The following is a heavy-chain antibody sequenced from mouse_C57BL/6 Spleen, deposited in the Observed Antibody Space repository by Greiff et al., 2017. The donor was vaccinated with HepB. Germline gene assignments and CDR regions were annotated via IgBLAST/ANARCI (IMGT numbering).Heavy chain of an antibody. CDR3: ARPFITTVGALDV. V-gene: IGHV2-2*01. CDR1: GVSLTSYG. Sequence: QVQLKESGPGLVQPSQSLSITCTVSGVSLTSYGVHWVRQSPGKGLEWLGVIWSGGSTDYNAAFISRLSISKDNSKSQVFFKMNSLQADDTAIYYCARPFITTVGALDVWGTGTTVTVSS. D-gene: IGHD1-1*01. J-gene: IGHJ1*03. CDR2: IWSGGST.